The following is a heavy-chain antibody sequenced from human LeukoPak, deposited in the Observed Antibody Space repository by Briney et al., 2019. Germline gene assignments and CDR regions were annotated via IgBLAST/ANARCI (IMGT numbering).Heavy chain of an antibody. CDR2: INAGNGNT. V-gene: IGHV1-3*03. CDR1: GYTFTSYA. J-gene: IGHJ4*02. D-gene: IGHD6-19*01. Sequence: ASVKVSCKASGYTFTSYAMHWVRQAPGQRLEWMGWINAGNGNTKYSQEFQGRVTITRDTCASAVYMELSSLRSDDMAVYYCARVVRYSSGPLTDLLPYYFDYWGQGTLVTVSS. CDR3: ARVVRYSSGPLTDLLPYYFDY.